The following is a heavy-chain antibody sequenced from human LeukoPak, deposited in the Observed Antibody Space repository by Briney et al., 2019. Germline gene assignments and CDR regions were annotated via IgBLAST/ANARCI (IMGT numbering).Heavy chain of an antibody. Sequence: GGSLRLSCAASGLTFNSYAMSWVRQAPGKGLEWVSAISGSGASTYYADSVQGRFTISRDNSKNTLYLEMNSLSPDDTAVYYCARGVEPLAANTLAYWGQGTLVTVSS. V-gene: IGHV3-23*01. J-gene: IGHJ4*02. CDR2: ISGSGAST. CDR1: GLTFNSYA. CDR3: ARGVEPLAANTLAY. D-gene: IGHD1-14*01.